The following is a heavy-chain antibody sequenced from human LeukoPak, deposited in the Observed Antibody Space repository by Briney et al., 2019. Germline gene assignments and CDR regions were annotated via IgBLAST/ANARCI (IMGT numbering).Heavy chain of an antibody. CDR2: IIPIFGTA. J-gene: IGHJ5*02. CDR1: GGTFSSYA. D-gene: IGHD3-22*01. V-gene: IGHV1-69*05. Sequence: SVKVSCKASGGTFSSYAISWVRQAPGQGLEWMGGIIPIFGTANYAQKFQGRVTITTDESTSTAYMELNSLRSEDTAVYYCARAYYYDSSGYYGSWGQGTLVTVSS. CDR3: ARAYYYDSSGYYGS.